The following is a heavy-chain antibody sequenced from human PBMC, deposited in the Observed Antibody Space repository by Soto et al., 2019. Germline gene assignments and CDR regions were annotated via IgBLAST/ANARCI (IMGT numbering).Heavy chain of an antibody. J-gene: IGHJ4*02. V-gene: IGHV3-30-3*01. CDR2: ISYDGSNK. CDR3: ARAGFNYYFDY. CDR1: GFTFSNYA. Sequence: QVQVVESGGGVVQPGRSLRHSCAASGFTFSNYAMHWVRQAPGKGLEWVAVISYDGSNKYYADSVKGRLTISRDNSKNTVYLQLNSLRAEDTAVYFCARAGFNYYFDYWGLGTLVTVSS.